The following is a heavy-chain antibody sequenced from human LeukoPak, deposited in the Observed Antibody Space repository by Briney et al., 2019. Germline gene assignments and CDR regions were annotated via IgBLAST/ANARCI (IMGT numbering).Heavy chain of an antibody. CDR1: GFTFSNFG. D-gene: IGHD2-15*01. CDR3: ARTPSYCSGGRCYVSHYFDY. CDR2: ISWNSGSI. J-gene: IGHJ4*02. Sequence: GGSLRLSCVASGFTFSNFGFHWVRQAPGKGLEWVSGISWNSGSIGYADSVKGRFTISRDNAKNSLYLQMNSLRAEDTASYYCARTPSYCSGGRCYVSHYFDYWGQGTLATVSS. V-gene: IGHV3-9*01.